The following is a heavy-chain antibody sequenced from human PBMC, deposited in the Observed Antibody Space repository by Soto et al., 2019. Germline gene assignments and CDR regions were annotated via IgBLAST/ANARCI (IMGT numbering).Heavy chain of an antibody. Sequence: NPSETLSLTCAVSGGSISSSNWWSWVRQPPGKGLEWIGEIYHSGSTNYNPSLKSRVTISVDKSKNQFSLKLSSVTAADTAVYYCGCGIAAPSSLDVWGQGTTVTVSS. CDR3: GCGIAAPSSLDV. CDR1: GGSISSSNW. V-gene: IGHV4-4*02. D-gene: IGHD6-6*01. J-gene: IGHJ6*02. CDR2: IYHSGST.